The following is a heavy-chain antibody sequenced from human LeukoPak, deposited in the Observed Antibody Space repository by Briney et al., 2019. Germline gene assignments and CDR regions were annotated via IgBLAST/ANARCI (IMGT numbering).Heavy chain of an antibody. CDR1: GFTFDDYV. CDR3: ASEIIFGSFDY. CDR2: ISYDGSNK. J-gene: IGHJ4*02. V-gene: IGHV3-30*03. Sequence: GGSLRLSCAGSGFTFDDYVMHWVRQAPGKGLEWVAVISYDGSNKYYADSVKGRFTISRDNSKNTLYLQMNSLRAEDTAVYYCASEIIFGSFDYWGQGTLVTVSS. D-gene: IGHD3-3*01.